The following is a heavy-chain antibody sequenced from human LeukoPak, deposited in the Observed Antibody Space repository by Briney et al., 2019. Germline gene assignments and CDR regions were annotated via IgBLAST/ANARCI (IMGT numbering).Heavy chain of an antibody. D-gene: IGHD3-9*01. CDR1: GFTFSSYA. V-gene: IGHV3-23*01. J-gene: IGHJ4*02. Sequence: GGSLRLSCAASGFTFSSYAMSWVRQAPGKGLEWVSAISGSGYGTYYADSVKGRFTISRDNSKNTLYLQMNSLRAEDTAVYYCASNNYDILTSYHIRPFDYWGQGTLVTVSS. CDR3: ASNNYDILTSYHIRPFDY. CDR2: ISGSGYGT.